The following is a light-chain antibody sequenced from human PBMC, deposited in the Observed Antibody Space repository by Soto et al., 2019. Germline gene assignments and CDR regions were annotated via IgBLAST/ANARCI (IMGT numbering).Light chain of an antibody. Sequence: DIQMTQSPSSLSASVGDRVTITCRASQSISSYLNWYQQKPGKVPKLLIYAASSLQSGVPSRFSGSGSGTDFTLTISSLQPEEFATYYCQQSYSTPYTFGQGTKLEIK. J-gene: IGKJ2*01. CDR3: QQSYSTPYT. CDR1: QSISSY. CDR2: AAS. V-gene: IGKV1-39*01.